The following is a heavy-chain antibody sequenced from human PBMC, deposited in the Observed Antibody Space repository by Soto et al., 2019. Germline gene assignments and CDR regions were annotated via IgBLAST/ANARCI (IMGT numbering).Heavy chain of an antibody. CDR2: IGGSGDST. CDR1: RFTFSSYD. CDR3: ASSGSWGGYFDY. Sequence: EVQLLESGGGLVQPGGSLRLSCAASRFTFSSYDMSWVRQAPGKGLEWVSAIGGSGDSTYYADSVKGRFTISRDNSKHTLYLQMNSLIVEDTAVYYCASSGSWGGYFDYWGQGHLVTVSS. V-gene: IGHV3-23*01. D-gene: IGHD6-19*01. J-gene: IGHJ4*02.